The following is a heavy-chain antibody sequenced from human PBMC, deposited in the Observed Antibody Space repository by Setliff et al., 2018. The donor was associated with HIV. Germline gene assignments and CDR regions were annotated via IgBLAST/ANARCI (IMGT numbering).Heavy chain of an antibody. V-gene: IGHV1-69*13. J-gene: IGHJ5*02. CDR2: IIPIFTNT. CDR1: GGGFSNHA. CDR3: ATLHEYAYRTGGWFDP. Sequence: SVKVSCKASGGGFSNHAITWVRQAPGQGLEWMGVIIPIFTNTDYAQKFRGRLTINADESTDTAYMELRSLRSADTAIYYCATLHEYAYRTGGWFDPWGQGTPVTVSS. D-gene: IGHD3-16*01.